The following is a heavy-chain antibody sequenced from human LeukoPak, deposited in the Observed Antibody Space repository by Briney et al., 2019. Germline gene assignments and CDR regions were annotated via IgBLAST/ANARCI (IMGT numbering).Heavy chain of an antibody. CDR1: GFTFSNYA. CDR2: ITGPGDTT. CDR3: AKRGGGDFRVFDY. Sequence: GGSLRLSCAASGFTFSNYAMSWVRQAPGRGLEWVSAITGPGDTTYYADSVKGRFTISRDNSKNTLYLQMSNLRAEDTAVYYCAKRGGGDFRVFDYWGQGTLVTVSS. V-gene: IGHV3-23*01. J-gene: IGHJ4*02. D-gene: IGHD2-21*01.